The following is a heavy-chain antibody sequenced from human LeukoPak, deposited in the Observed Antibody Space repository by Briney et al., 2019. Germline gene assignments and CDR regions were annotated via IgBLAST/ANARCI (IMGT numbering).Heavy chain of an antibody. CDR2: INAGNGNT. Sequence: GASVKVSCKASGYTFTSYAMHWVRQAPGQRLEWMGWINAGNGNTKYSQKFQGRVTITRDTSASTAYMELSSLRSEDTAVYYCVTDRRWELMAFDIWGQGTMVTVSS. J-gene: IGHJ3*02. D-gene: IGHD1-26*01. V-gene: IGHV1-3*01. CDR1: GYTFTSYA. CDR3: VTDRRWELMAFDI.